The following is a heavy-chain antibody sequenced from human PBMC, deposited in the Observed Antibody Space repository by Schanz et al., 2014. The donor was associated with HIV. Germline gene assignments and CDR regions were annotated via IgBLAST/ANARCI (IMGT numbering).Heavy chain of an antibody. CDR2: ISWNSGAI. CDR1: GFTFDDYA. J-gene: IGHJ4*02. V-gene: IGHV3-9*01. CDR3: ARILDYYDSSGFDY. D-gene: IGHD3-22*01. Sequence: VQLVESGGGVVQPGRSLRLSCAASGFTFDDYAMHWVRQAPGKGLEWVSGISWNSGAIGYADSVKGRFSISKDNSKNTLYLQMNSLRADDTAVYYCARILDYYDSSGFDYWGQGTLVVVSS.